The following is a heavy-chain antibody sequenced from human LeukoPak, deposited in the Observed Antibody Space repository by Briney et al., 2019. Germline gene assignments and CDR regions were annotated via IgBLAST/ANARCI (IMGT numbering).Heavy chain of an antibody. CDR1: GGSFSGYY. J-gene: IGHJ6*02. CDR3: ATVDSGYDPYYYYGMDV. V-gene: IGHV4-34*01. CDR2: INHSGST. Sequence: SETLSLTCAVYGGSFSGYYWSWIRQPPGKGLEWIGEINHSGSTNYNPSLKSRDTISVDTSKNQFSLKLSSVTAADTAVYYCATVDSGYDPYYYYGMDVWGQGTTVTVSS. D-gene: IGHD5-12*01.